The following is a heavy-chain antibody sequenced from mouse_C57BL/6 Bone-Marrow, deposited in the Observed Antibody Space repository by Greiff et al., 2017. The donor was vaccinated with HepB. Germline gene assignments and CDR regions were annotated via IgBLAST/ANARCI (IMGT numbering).Heavy chain of an antibody. J-gene: IGHJ1*03. Sequence: VQLQQSGAELVRPGASVKLSCTASGFNIKDDYMHWVKQRPEQGLEWIGWIDPENGDTEYASKFQGKATITADTSSNTAYLQLSSLTSEDTAVYYCTTDGNYEGWYFDVWGTGTTVTVSS. V-gene: IGHV14-4*01. CDR2: IDPENGDT. CDR1: GFNIKDDY. CDR3: TTDGNYEGWYFDV. D-gene: IGHD2-1*01.